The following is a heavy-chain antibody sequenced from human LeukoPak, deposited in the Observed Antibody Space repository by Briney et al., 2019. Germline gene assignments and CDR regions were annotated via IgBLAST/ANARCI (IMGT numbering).Heavy chain of an antibody. V-gene: IGHV4-39*07. CDR3: ARESITGTTGSY. D-gene: IGHD1-20*01. CDR2: IYYSGST. Sequence: SETLSLTCTVSGGSISSSSYYWGWIRQPPGKGLEWIGSIYYSGSTYYNPSLKSRVTISVDTSKNQFSLKLSSVTAADTAVYYCARESITGTTGSYWGQGTLVTVSS. J-gene: IGHJ4*02. CDR1: GGSISSSSYY.